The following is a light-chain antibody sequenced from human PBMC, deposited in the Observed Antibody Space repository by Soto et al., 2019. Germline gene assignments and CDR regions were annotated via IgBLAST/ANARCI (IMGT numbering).Light chain of an antibody. CDR2: EVS. CDR3: SSYTSSSTLV. Sequence: QSVLTQPPSVSGAPGQRVTISCTGSSSNIGAGYDIHWYQQHPGKAPKLMIYEVSNRPSGVSNRFSGSKSGNTASLTISGLQAEDEADYYCSSYTSSSTLVFGGGTQLTVL. V-gene: IGLV2-14*01. J-gene: IGLJ7*01. CDR1: SSNIGAGYD.